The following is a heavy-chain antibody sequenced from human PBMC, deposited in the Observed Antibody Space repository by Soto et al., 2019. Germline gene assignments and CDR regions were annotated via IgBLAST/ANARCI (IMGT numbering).Heavy chain of an antibody. CDR1: GFTFSSYS. V-gene: IGHV3-21*01. J-gene: IGHJ4*02. CDR2: ISSSSSYI. CDR3: ARDIVVVPAAIVSTVTPAFDY. Sequence: GGSLRLSCAASGFTFSSYSMNWVRQAPGKGLEWVSSISSSSSYIYYADSVKGRFTISRDNAKNSLYLQMKSLRAEDTAVYYCARDIVVVPAAIVSTVTPAFDYWGQG. D-gene: IGHD2-2*02.